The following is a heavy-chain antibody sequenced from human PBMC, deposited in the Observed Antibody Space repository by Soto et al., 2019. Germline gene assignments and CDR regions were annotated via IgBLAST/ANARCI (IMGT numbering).Heavy chain of an antibody. J-gene: IGHJ4*02. Sequence: QARGKAMDWVSNISNGGASLYYADSIKGRFPNYRDNAKNSLYLEMNSLRDEETAVYYCARDDYDIRESIWGQGTLVTVSS. D-gene: IGHD3-22*01. CDR3: ARDDYDIRESI. V-gene: IGHV3-48*02. CDR2: ISNGGASL.